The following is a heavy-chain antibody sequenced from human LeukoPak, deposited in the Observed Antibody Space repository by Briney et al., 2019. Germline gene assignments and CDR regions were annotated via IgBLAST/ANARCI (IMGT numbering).Heavy chain of an antibody. CDR3: ARHRETYYYDSSGYYYGFGAFDI. CDR2: IYYSGST. V-gene: IGHV4-39*01. CDR1: GDSISSHY. Sequence: PSETLSLTCAVSGDSISSHYWSWIRQPPGKGLEWIGSIYYSGSTYYNPSLKSRVTISVDTSKNQFSLKLSSVTAADTAVYYCARHRETYYYDSSGYYYGFGAFDIWGQGTMVTVSS. D-gene: IGHD3-22*01. J-gene: IGHJ3*02.